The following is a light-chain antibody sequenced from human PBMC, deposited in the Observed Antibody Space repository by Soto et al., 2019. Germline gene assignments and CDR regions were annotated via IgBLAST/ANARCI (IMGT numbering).Light chain of an antibody. Sequence: EIVLTQSPATLSLSPGERATLSCRASQSVSSYLAWYHQKPGQAPRLLIYDASNRATGIPDRFSGSGSGTDFTLTISSLEPEDFAVYYCQQRSNWHLTFGGGTKVEIK. CDR3: QQRSNWHLT. CDR1: QSVSSY. CDR2: DAS. V-gene: IGKV3-11*01. J-gene: IGKJ4*01.